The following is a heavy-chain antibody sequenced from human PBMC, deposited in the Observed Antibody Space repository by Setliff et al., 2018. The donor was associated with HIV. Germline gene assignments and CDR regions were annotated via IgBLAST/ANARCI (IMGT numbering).Heavy chain of an antibody. CDR1: GGSFNNYH. D-gene: IGHD3-10*01. CDR2: LYDSGAT. J-gene: IGHJ5*02. CDR3: ARDRHYYGSGSYGP. V-gene: IGHV4-4*07. Sequence: SETLSLTCTVSGGSFNNYHWSWIRKPAGKGLEWIGRLYDSGATNYKPSLKSRVTMSIDKSNNQFSLYLTSVTAADTAIYYCARDRHYYGSGSYGPWGQGILVTVSP.